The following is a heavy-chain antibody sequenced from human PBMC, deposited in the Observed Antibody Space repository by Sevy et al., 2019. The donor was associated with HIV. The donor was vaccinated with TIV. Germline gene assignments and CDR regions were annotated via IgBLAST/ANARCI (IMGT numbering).Heavy chain of an antibody. CDR3: ASNYDSSGYRFDY. V-gene: IGHV3-21*01. CDR1: GFTFRNYS. J-gene: IGHJ4*02. D-gene: IGHD3-22*01. CDR2: ISDRNNYI. Sequence: GGSLRLSCATSGFTFRNYSMNWVRQAPGKGLEWVSTISDRNNYIFYADSVKGQFTISRDNAMKSVFLQMNSLRADDTAVYYCASNYDSSGYRFDYWGQGILVTVSS.